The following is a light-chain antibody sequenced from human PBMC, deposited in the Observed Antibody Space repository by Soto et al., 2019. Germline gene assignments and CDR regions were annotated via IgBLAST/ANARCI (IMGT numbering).Light chain of an antibody. J-gene: IGKJ1*01. Sequence: DIQMTQSPSSLSASVGDRVTITCRASQSIRSYLNWYQQKPGKAPKLLIYAASSLQSGVPSRFSGSGSGTDFNLTISSLQPEYFATYYCQQSYSNLRTFGQGTKVEL. CDR2: AAS. V-gene: IGKV1-39*01. CDR1: QSIRSY. CDR3: QQSYSNLRT.